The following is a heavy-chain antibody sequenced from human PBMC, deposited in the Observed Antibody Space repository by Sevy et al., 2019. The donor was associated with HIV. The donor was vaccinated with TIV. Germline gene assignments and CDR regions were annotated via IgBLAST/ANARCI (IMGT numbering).Heavy chain of an antibody. CDR2: SSWNSGSI. Sequence: GGSLRLSCVASGFTFDDYAMHWVRQAPGKGPEWVSGSSWNSGSIGYAESVKGRFTISRDNAKNSLYLQMNSLRVEDTALYYCAKGIGDSNGWYSWFDSWGQGTLVTVSS. CDR3: AKGIGDSNGWYSWFDS. CDR1: GFTFDDYA. D-gene: IGHD6-19*01. J-gene: IGHJ5*01. V-gene: IGHV3-9*01.